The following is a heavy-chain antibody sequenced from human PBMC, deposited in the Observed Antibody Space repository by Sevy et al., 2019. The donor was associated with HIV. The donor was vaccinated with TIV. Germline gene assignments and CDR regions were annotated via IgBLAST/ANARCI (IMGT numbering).Heavy chain of an antibody. Sequence: GGSLRLSCAASGFTFSDSYMSWFRQAPGKGLEWVSHISDTTGGTYYVDSVKGRFTMSRDNAKNSLYLQMNSLRVEDTAVYYCARVSGDYYHMDVWGPGTTVTVSS. CDR1: GFTFSDSY. CDR2: ISDTTGGT. V-gene: IGHV3-11*06. J-gene: IGHJ6*02. CDR3: ARVSGDYYHMDV.